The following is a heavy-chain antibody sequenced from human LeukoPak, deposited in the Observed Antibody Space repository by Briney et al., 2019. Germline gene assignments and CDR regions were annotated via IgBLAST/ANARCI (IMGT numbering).Heavy chain of an antibody. CDR3: AWGTAGQLVYYYGLDV. D-gene: IGHD3-16*01. Sequence: GGSLRLSCAASGFTFSSYAMSWVRQAPGKGLEWVSAISGSGGSTYYADSVKGRFTISRDNSKNTLYLQMNSLRAEDTAVYYCAWGTAGQLVYYYGLDVWGQGTTVTVSS. CDR2: ISGSGGST. J-gene: IGHJ6*02. V-gene: IGHV3-23*01. CDR1: GFTFSSYA.